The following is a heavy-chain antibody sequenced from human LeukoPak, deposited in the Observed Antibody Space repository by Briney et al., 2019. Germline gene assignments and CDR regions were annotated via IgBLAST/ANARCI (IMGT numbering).Heavy chain of an antibody. CDR3: ARVGYDILTGYSTLYYYYGMDV. CDR1: GGTFSSYA. Sequence: SVKVSCKASGGTFSSYAISWVRQAPGQGLEWMGRIIPILGIANYAQKFQGRVTITADKSTSTAYMELSSLRSEDTAVYHCARVGYDILTGYSTLYYYYGMDVWGQGTTVTVSS. J-gene: IGHJ6*02. CDR2: IIPILGIA. D-gene: IGHD3-9*01. V-gene: IGHV1-69*04.